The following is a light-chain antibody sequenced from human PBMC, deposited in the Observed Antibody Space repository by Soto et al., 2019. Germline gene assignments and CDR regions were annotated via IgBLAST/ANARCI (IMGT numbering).Light chain of an antibody. CDR3: QQSYSTWT. CDR1: QSVLYSSNNKNY. CDR2: AAS. V-gene: IGKV4-1*01. J-gene: IGKJ5*01. Sequence: DIVMTQSPDSLAVSLGERATINCKSRQSVLYSSNNKNYLAWYQQKPGKAPKLLIYAASSLQSGVPSRFSGSGSGTDFTLTISSLQPEDFATYYCQQSYSTWTFGQGTRLEIK.